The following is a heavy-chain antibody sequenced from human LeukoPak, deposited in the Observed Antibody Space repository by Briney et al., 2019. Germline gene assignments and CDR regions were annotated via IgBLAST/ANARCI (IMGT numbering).Heavy chain of an antibody. Sequence: PGGSLRLSCAASGFTFSSYAISWVRQAPGKGLEWVSAISGSGGSTYYADSVKGRFTISRDNSKNTLYLQMNSLRSEDTAVYYCAKAVDTAMVSYFDYWGQGTLVTVSS. V-gene: IGHV3-23*01. J-gene: IGHJ4*02. CDR2: ISGSGGST. CDR1: GFTFSSYA. D-gene: IGHD5-18*01. CDR3: AKAVDTAMVSYFDY.